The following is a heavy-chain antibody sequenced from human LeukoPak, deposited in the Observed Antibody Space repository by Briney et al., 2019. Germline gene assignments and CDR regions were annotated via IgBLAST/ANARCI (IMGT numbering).Heavy chain of an antibody. CDR2: IYSGGST. Sequence: GGSLRLSCAVSGFTVSSNYMSWVRHAPGKGLEWVSIIYSGGSTYYADSVKGRSTISRDNSKNTLYLQMNSLRAEDTAVYYCARDISSGYYDAFDIWGQGTMVIVSS. J-gene: IGHJ3*02. CDR1: GFTVSSNY. CDR3: ARDISSGYYDAFDI. V-gene: IGHV3-66*01. D-gene: IGHD3-22*01.